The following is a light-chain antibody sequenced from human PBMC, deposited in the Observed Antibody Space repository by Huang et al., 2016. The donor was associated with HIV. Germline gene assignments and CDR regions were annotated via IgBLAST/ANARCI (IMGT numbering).Light chain of an antibody. V-gene: IGKV3-15*01. CDR1: HSVVNN. J-gene: IGKJ4*01. CDR3: QHYNNWPLT. CDR2: DTS. Sequence: EILLTQSPAVLSMSPGERVTLTCRASHSVVNNLAWYQQKPGRAPRLVIYDTSTRATGVPARCSGSGSGTNFSLTINSLQSEDLAVYYCQHYNNWPLTFGGGTRVEIK.